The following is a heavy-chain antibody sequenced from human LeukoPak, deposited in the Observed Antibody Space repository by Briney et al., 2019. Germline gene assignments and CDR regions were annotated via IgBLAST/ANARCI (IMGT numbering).Heavy chain of an antibody. D-gene: IGHD3-10*01. J-gene: IGHJ4*02. CDR1: GSSISSDYY. CDR2: IYQTGST. V-gene: IGHV4-38-2*02. CDR3: ARDLSITMIRGVSFDY. Sequence: SETLSLTCTVSGSSISSDYYWGWIRQPPGKGLEWIGNIYQTGSTYYNPSLTSRVTISVDTSKNQFSLKLNSVTAADTAVYYCARDLSITMIRGVSFDYWGQGTLVTVSS.